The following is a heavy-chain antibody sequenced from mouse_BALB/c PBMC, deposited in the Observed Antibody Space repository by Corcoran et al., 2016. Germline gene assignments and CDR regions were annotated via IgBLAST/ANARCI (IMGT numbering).Heavy chain of an antibody. D-gene: IGHD1-1*01. J-gene: IGHJ4*01. CDR2: IDPENGNT. CDR1: GFNIKDYY. CDR3: AHYGSSYDY. Sequence: VQLQQSGAELVRPGALVKLSCKASGFNIKDYYMHWVKQRPEQGLEWIGWIDPENGNTIYDPKFQGKASITADTSSNTAYLQLSSLTSEDTAVYYCAHYGSSYDYWGQGTSVTVSS. V-gene: IGHV14-1*02.